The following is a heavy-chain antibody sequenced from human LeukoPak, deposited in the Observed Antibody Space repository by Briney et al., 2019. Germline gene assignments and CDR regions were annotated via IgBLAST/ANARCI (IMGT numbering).Heavy chain of an antibody. D-gene: IGHD2-21*02. J-gene: IGHJ6*02. CDR2: ISPYNNHT. V-gene: IGHV1-18*01. Sequence: GASVKVSCKTSGYIFLSDGISWVRQAPGEGLEWMGWISPYNNHTKYARKFQDRITMTTDTSTNSAYMELRSLRSDDTAVYYCAREGGGDLQYYYGMDVWGQGTTVTVSS. CDR1: GYIFLSDG. CDR3: AREGGGDLQYYYGMDV.